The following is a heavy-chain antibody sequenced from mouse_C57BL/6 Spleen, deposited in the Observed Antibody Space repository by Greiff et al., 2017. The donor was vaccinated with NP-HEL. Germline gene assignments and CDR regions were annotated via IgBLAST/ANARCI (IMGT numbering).Heavy chain of an antibody. CDR2: IDPSDSYT. J-gene: IGHJ3*01. D-gene: IGHD1-1*01. CDR1: GYTFTSYW. Sequence: VKQSCKASGYTFTSYWMHWVKQRPGQGLEWIGEIDPSDSYTNYNQKFKGKSTLTVDKSSSTAYMQLSSLTSEDSAVYYCARTDYGSSSAWFAYWGQGTLVTVSA. CDR3: ARTDYGSSSAWFAY. V-gene: IGHV1-69*01.